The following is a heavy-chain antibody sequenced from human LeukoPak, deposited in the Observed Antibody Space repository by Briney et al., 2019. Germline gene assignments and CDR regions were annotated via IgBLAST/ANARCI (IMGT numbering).Heavy chain of an antibody. CDR3: ARAVEMATFGREGDYYYYYYMDV. CDR2: TYYRSKWYN. V-gene: IGHV6-1*01. Sequence: SQTLSLTCAISGDSVSSNSAAWNWIRQSPSRGLEWLGRTYYRSKWYNDYAVSVKSRITINPDTSKNQFSLQLNSVTPEDTAVYYCARAVEMATFGREGDYYYYYYMDVWGKGTTVTVSS. CDR1: GDSVSSNSAA. J-gene: IGHJ6*03. D-gene: IGHD5-24*01.